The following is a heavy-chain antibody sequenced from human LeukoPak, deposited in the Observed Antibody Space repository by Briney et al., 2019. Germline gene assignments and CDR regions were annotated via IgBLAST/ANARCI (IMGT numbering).Heavy chain of an antibody. Sequence: PGGSLRLSCAASGVTVSSNYMSWIRQAPRKGLDRVSVIYSGGSTYYADSVKLRFTISRDNSKNTLYLQMNSLRAEGTAVYYCARDFRYWGQGTMVTVSS. CDR3: ARDFRY. CDR2: IYSGGST. CDR1: GVTVSSNY. J-gene: IGHJ4*02. V-gene: IGHV3-53*01.